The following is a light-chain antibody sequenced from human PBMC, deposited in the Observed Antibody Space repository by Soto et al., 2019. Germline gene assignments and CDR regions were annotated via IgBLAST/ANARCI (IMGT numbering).Light chain of an antibody. Sequence: QSVLTRPASVSGSPGQSITIACSGTSSDFGGYNVVSWYQQHPGKAPKLIIYEGTKRPSGVSNRFSGSKSGNAASLTISGLQTEDEADYYCCSYADTSTFWVVFGGGTKLTVL. CDR3: CSYADTSTFWVV. J-gene: IGLJ3*02. CDR1: SSDFGGYNV. V-gene: IGLV2-23*03. CDR2: EGT.